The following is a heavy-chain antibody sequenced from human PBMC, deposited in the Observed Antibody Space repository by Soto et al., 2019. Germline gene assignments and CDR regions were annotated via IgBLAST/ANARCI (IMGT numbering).Heavy chain of an antibody. D-gene: IGHD6-13*01. CDR3: ARDSLQQQLVPDAFDI. CDR2: ISAYNGNT. CDR1: GYTFTSYG. J-gene: IGHJ3*02. V-gene: IGHV1-18*01. Sequence: QVQLVQSGAEVKKPGASVKVSCKASGYTFTSYGISWVRQAPGQGLEWMGWISAYNGNTNYAQKLQGRVTMTTDTSTSTAYMELRSLRADDTAVYYCARDSLQQQLVPDAFDIWGQGTMVTVSS.